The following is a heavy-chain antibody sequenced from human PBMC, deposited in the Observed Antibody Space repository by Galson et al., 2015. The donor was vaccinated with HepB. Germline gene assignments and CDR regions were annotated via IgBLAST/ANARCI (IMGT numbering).Heavy chain of an antibody. CDR1: GFTFSDYY. Sequence: SLRLSCAASGFTFSDYYMSWIRQAPGKGLEWVSYISSSGSTIYYADSVKGRFTISRDNAKNSLYLQMNSLRAEDTAVYYCARVELEAPPYVYWGQGTLVTVSS. D-gene: IGHD1-1*01. V-gene: IGHV3-11*01. J-gene: IGHJ4*02. CDR2: ISSSGSTI. CDR3: ARVELEAPPYVY.